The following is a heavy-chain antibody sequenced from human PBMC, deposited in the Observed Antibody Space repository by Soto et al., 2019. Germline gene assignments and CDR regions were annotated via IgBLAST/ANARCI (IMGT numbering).Heavy chain of an antibody. CDR1: GFTFTSSA. Sequence: GASVKVSCKASGFTFTSSAMQWVRQARGQRLEWIGWIVVGSGNTNYAQKFQERVTITRDMSTSTAYMELSSLRSEDTAVYYCAAGAVVAATYYFDYWGQGTLVTVSS. CDR3: AAGAVVAATYYFDY. D-gene: IGHD2-15*01. J-gene: IGHJ4*02. CDR2: IVVGSGNT. V-gene: IGHV1-58*02.